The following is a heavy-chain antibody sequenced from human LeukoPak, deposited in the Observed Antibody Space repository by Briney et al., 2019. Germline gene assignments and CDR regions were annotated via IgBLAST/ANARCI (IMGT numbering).Heavy chain of an antibody. CDR3: ARDSSRAAGGRGADY. Sequence: SETLSLTCTVSGGSISSSSYYWGWIRQPPGKGLEWIGSIYYSGSTYYNPSLKSRVTISVDTSKNQFSLKLSSVTAADTAVYYCARDSSRAAGGRGADYWGQGTLVTVSS. D-gene: IGHD6-25*01. J-gene: IGHJ4*02. CDR1: GGSISSSSYY. CDR2: IYYSGST. V-gene: IGHV4-39*07.